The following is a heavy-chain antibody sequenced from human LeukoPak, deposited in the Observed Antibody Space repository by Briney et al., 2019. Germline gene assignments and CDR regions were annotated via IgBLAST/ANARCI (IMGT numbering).Heavy chain of an antibody. CDR1: GGTFSSYA. D-gene: IGHD2-2*01. CDR3: ARGLGYCSSTSCYPYYYYYMDV. CDR2: IIPIFGTA. Sequence: ASVKVSCKASGGTFSSYAISWVRQAPGQGLEWMGGIIPIFGTANYAQKFQGRVTITTDESTSTAYMELSSLRSEDTAVYYCARGLGYCSSTSCYPYYYYYMDVWGKGTTVTVSS. J-gene: IGHJ6*03. V-gene: IGHV1-69*05.